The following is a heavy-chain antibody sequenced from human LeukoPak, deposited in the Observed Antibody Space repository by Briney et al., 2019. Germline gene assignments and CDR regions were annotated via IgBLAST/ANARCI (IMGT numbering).Heavy chain of an antibody. CDR1: GFTFGDYA. V-gene: IGHV3-49*04. D-gene: IGHD3-9*01. Sequence: GGSLRLSCTASGFTFGDYAMSWVRQAPGKGLEWVGFIRSEAYGGTTEYAASVKGRFTISRDDSKSIAYPQMNSLKTEDTAVYYCTREPLRYFDWTAYFDYWGQGTLVTVSS. CDR3: TREPLRYFDWTAYFDY. CDR2: IRSEAYGGTT. J-gene: IGHJ4*02.